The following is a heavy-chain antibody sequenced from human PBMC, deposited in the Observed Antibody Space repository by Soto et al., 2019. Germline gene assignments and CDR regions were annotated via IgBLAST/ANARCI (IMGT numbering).Heavy chain of an antibody. V-gene: IGHV3-7*01. D-gene: IGHD4-17*01. J-gene: IGHJ5*02. Sequence: EVQLVESGGGLVQPGGSLRLSCAASGFTFSSYWMSWVRQAPGKGLEWVANIKQDGSEKYYVDSVKGRFTISRDNAKNSLYLQMNSLRAEDTAVYYRARDVYADDYGDYHWFDPWGQGTLVTVSS. CDR1: GFTFSSYW. CDR2: IKQDGSEK. CDR3: ARDVYADDYGDYHWFDP.